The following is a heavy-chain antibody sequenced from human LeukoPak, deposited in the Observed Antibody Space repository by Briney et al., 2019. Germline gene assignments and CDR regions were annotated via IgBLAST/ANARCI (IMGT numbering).Heavy chain of an antibody. V-gene: IGHV4-28*05. D-gene: IGHD6-19*01. CDR2: IYYSGRI. Sequence: SDTLSLTCAVSGDSIHSNYWWGWIRQPPGKGLEWIGYIYYSGRIYQNPSLQSRLSMSVYMSKNEFSLSLTSVTAVDTAIYFCVRSDTGGWYYPSWGQGTLVTVSS. J-gene: IGHJ5*02. CDR1: GDSIHSNYW. CDR3: VRSDTGGWYYPS.